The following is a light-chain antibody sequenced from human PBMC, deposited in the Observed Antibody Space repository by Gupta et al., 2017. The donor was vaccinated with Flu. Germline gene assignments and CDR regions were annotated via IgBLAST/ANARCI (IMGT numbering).Light chain of an antibody. CDR1: QSVTSCY. J-gene: IGKJ2*01. CDR2: GAS. CDR3: QQYGRSPPYT. V-gene: IGKV3-20*01. Sequence: RATLSCRASQSVTSCYLAWYQQKPGQAPRLLSYGASSRATGIPDRFSGSGSGTDFTLTISRLEPEDVAVYYCQQYGRSPPYTFGQGTKLEIK.